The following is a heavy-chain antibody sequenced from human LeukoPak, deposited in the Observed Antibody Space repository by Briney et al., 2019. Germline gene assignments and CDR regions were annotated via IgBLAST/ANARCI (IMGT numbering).Heavy chain of an antibody. D-gene: IGHD6-19*01. Sequence: GGSLRLSCAASGLNFSSYAMSWVRQAPGKGLEWVSAISGSGGSTYYADSVKGRFTISRDNSKNTLYLQMNSLRAEDTAVYYCAKERTGSGNYFDYWGQGTLVTVSS. J-gene: IGHJ4*02. CDR2: ISGSGGST. V-gene: IGHV3-23*01. CDR3: AKERTGSGNYFDY. CDR1: GLNFSSYA.